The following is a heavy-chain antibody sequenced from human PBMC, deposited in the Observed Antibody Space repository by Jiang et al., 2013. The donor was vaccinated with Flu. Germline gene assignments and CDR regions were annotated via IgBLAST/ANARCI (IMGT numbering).Heavy chain of an antibody. CDR3: ARAYGSGSGYFDY. J-gene: IGHJ4*02. D-gene: IGHD3-10*01. Sequence: QTLTLTXTFSGXSLSTSGMRVSWIRQPPGKALEWLARIDWDDDKFYSTSLKTRLTISKDTSKNQVVLTMTNMDPVDTATYYCARAYGSGSGYFDYWGQGTLVTVSS. CDR2: IDWDDDK. V-gene: IGHV2-70*04. CDR1: GXSLSTSGMR.